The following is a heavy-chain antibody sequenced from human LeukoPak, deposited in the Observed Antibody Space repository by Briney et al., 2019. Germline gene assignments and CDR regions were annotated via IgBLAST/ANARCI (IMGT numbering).Heavy chain of an antibody. CDR2: ISSSSSTI. D-gene: IGHD3-10*01. J-gene: IGHJ5*02. V-gene: IGHV3-48*01. CDR1: GFSFSSYS. CDR3: ARGGSAGEPSGDWFDP. Sequence: PGGSLRLSCVASGFSFSSYSMNWVRQAPGKGLEWVSYISSSSSTIYYADSVKGRFTISRDNAKNSLYLQMNSLRAEDTAVYYCARGGSAGEPSGDWFDPWGQGTLVTVSS.